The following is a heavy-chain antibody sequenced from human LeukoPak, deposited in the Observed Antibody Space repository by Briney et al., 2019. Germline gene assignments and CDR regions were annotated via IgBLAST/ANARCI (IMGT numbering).Heavy chain of an antibody. CDR1: GGSISSSSYY. Sequence: PSETLSLTCTVSGGSISSSSYYWGWIRQPPGKGLEWIGSIYYSGYTNYNPSLKSRVTTSVDTSKNQFSLQLSSVTAADTAVYYCARVSDVDMTTIFDYWGQGTLVTVSS. CDR3: ARVSDVDMTTIFDY. D-gene: IGHD5-24*01. J-gene: IGHJ4*02. V-gene: IGHV4-39*07. CDR2: IYYSGYT.